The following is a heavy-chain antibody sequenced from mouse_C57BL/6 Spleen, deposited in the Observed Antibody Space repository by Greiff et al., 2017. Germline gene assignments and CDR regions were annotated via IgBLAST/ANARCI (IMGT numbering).Heavy chain of an antibody. CDR2: IHPNSGST. V-gene: IGHV1-64*01. Sequence: QVQLQQPGAELVKPGASVKLSCKASGYTFTSYWMHWVKQRPGQGLEWLGMIHPNSGSTNYNVKFKSKSTLTVDQSSSTAYRQLSSLTSEDSAVYYCARSGSGEAWFAYWCQGTLVTVSA. J-gene: IGHJ3*01. CDR3: ARSGSGEAWFAY. CDR1: GYTFTSYW. D-gene: IGHD1-1*01.